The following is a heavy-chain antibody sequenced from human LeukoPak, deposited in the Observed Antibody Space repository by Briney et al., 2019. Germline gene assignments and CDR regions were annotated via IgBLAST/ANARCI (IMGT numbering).Heavy chain of an antibody. D-gene: IGHD2-2*01. CDR1: GGSISSGGYY. CDR3: ARVKGEYQLLYYYYMDV. V-gene: IGHV4-30-2*01. J-gene: IGHJ6*03. Sequence: SETLSLTCTVSGGSISSGGYYWSWIRQPPGKGLEWIGYIYHSGSTYYNPSLKSRVTISVDRSKNQFSLKLSSVTAADTAVYYCARVKGEYQLLYYYYMDVWGKGTTVTVSS. CDR2: IYHSGST.